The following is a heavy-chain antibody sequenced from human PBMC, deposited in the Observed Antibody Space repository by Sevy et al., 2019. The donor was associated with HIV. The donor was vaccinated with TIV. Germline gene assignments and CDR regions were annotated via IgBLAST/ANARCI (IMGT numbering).Heavy chain of an antibody. V-gene: IGHV1-69*13. CDR3: ARVLHVDTAMVTPPGY. J-gene: IGHJ4*02. CDR1: GGTFSGYA. D-gene: IGHD5-18*01. CDR2: IIRIFGTA. Sequence: ASVKVSCKASGGTFSGYAISWVRQAPGQGLEWMGGIIRIFGTANYAQTFQGRVTITAYESTSTAYMELRSRRSEDTVVYYCARVLHVDTAMVTPPGYWGQGTLVTVSS.